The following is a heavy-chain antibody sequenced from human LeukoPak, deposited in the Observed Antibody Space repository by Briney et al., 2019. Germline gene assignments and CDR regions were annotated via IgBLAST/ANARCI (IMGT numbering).Heavy chain of an antibody. V-gene: IGHV4-30-4*08. CDR2: IYYSGST. D-gene: IGHD1-26*01. CDR1: GGSISSGGYY. Sequence: SQTLSLTCTVSGGSISSGGYYWSWIRQHPGKGLEWIGYIYYSGSTYYNPSLKSRVTISVDTSKNQFSLKLSSVTAADTAVYYCARDRPSIVGAKGAFDIWGQGTTVTVSS. J-gene: IGHJ3*02. CDR3: ARDRPSIVGAKGAFDI.